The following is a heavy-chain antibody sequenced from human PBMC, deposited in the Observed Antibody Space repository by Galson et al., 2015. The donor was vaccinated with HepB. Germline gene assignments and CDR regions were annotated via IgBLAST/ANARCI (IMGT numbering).Heavy chain of an antibody. CDR1: GFSFSNHW. Sequence: SLRLSCAASGFSFSNHWMHWVRQAPGKGLIWVSQINGDGGRTTYADSLKGRFTISRDNAEGTLYLQMNSLTAEDTAVYYCTKGGPRYAVDVWGQGTTVTVSS. J-gene: IGHJ6*02. CDR2: INGDGGRT. D-gene: IGHD1-1*01. CDR3: TKGGPRYAVDV. V-gene: IGHV3-74*01.